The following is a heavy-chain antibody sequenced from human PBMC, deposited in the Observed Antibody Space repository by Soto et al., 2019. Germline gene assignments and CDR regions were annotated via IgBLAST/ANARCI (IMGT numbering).Heavy chain of an antibody. J-gene: IGHJ6*02. CDR2: ISYDGSNK. CDR3: AKDSDIIVVVPAAPDV. D-gene: IGHD2-2*01. CDR1: GFTVSSYG. V-gene: IGHV3-30*18. Sequence: QVQLVESGGGVVQPGRSLRLSCAASGFTVSSYGMHWVRQAPGKGLEWVAVISYDGSNKYYADSVKGRFTISRDNSKNTLYLQMNSLRAEDTAVYYCAKDSDIIVVVPAAPDVWGQGTTVTVSS.